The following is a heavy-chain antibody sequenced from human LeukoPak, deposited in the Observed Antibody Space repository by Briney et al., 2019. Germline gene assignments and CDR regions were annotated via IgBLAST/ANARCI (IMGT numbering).Heavy chain of an antibody. V-gene: IGHV4-39*01. J-gene: IGHJ6*02. CDR2: IYYSGST. CDR1: GGSISSSSYY. CDR3: ARQRDYYYYGMDV. Sequence: SETLSLTCTVSGGSISSSSYYWGWIRQPPGKGLEWIGSIYYSGSTYYNPSLKSRVTTSVDTSKSQFSLKLSSVTAADTAVYYCARQRDYYYYGMDVWGQGTTVTVSS.